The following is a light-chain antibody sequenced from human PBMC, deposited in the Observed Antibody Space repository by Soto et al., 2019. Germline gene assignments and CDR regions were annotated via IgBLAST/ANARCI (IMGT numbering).Light chain of an antibody. V-gene: IGKV3-20*01. CDR3: QQYGSSLTWT. CDR1: QSVSSSY. CDR2: GAS. Sequence: EIVLTQSPGTLSVSAGERASVSCRAVQSVSSSYLAWYQQKPGQAPRLLXYGASSRATGIPDRFSGSGSGTDFTLTISRLEPEDFAVYYCQQYGSSLTWTFGQGTTVDIK. J-gene: IGKJ1*01.